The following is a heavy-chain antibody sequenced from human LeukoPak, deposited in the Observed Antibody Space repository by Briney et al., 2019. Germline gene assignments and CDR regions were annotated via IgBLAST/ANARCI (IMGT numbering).Heavy chain of an antibody. D-gene: IGHD3-22*01. Sequence: GGSLRLSCEASGFIISSYEMTWVRQAPGKGLEWVSHISHSGSTISYADSVKGRFTISRDNVKNSVYLQMNSLRAGDTAVYYCARVTLIVAMDVWGKGTTVTISS. V-gene: IGHV3-48*03. J-gene: IGHJ6*04. CDR2: ISHSGSTI. CDR1: GFIISSYE. CDR3: ARVTLIVAMDV.